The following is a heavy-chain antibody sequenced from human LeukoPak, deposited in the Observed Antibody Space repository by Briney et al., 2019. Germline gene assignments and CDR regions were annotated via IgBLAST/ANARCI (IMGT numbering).Heavy chain of an antibody. CDR1: GFTFSSYG. Sequence: GGSLRLSCAASGFTFSSYGMHCVREAPGKGLEWEAFIRYEGSNKYYADSVKGRFTISRDNSKNTLYLQMNSLRAEDTAVYYCAKEGYTVYFDYWGQGTLVTVSS. D-gene: IGHD5-18*01. CDR3: AKEGYTVYFDY. J-gene: IGHJ4*02. CDR2: IRYEGSNK. V-gene: IGHV3-30*02.